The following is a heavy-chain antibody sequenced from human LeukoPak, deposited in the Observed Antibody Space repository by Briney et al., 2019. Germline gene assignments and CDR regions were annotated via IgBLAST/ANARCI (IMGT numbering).Heavy chain of an antibody. CDR2: MSGSGGST. V-gene: IGHV3-23*01. Sequence: GGSLRLSCAASGFTFSSYAMSWVRQAPGKGLEWVSTMSGSGGSTYYADSVKGRFTISRDNAKNSLYLQMNSLRAEDTAMYYCARGPGRYYWGQGILVTVSS. CDR3: ARGPGRYY. CDR1: GFTFSSYA. J-gene: IGHJ4*02.